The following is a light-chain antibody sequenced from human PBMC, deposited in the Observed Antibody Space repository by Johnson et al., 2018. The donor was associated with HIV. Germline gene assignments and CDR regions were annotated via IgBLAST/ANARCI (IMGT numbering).Light chain of an antibody. V-gene: IGLV1-51*02. Sequence: QSVLTQPPSVSAAPGQTVNISCSGNVSNIESYFVSWYQQLPGAAPTLLIYEDNKRPSGIPDRFSGSKSGATATLGITGLQTGDEADYYCGIWDSGLTAHFGFGSWTTITVL. CDR2: EDN. CDR3: GIWDSGLTAHFG. CDR1: VSNIESYF. J-gene: IGLJ1*01.